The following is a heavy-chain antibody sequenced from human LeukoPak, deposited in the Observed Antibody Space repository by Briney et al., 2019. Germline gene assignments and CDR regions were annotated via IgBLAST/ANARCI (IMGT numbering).Heavy chain of an antibody. Sequence: ASVKVSCKASGGTFNSYAITWVRQAPGQGLEWLGGIIPIFGTTNYAQKFQGRVTITADESTNTAYMELSSLRSDDTAVYYCANHPSPIEAAGHPFRDYWGQGPLATVPS. CDR2: IIPIFGTT. J-gene: IGHJ4*02. D-gene: IGHD6-13*01. CDR3: ANHPSPIEAAGHPFRDY. CDR1: GGTFNSYA. V-gene: IGHV1-69*13.